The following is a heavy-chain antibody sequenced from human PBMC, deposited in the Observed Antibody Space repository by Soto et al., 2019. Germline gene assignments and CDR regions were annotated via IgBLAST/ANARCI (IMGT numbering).Heavy chain of an antibody. J-gene: IGHJ4*02. CDR2: ISWNSGSI. CDR3: AKDKGMTTVTTCFDY. CDR1: GFTFDDYA. D-gene: IGHD4-4*01. V-gene: IGHV3-9*01. Sequence: GGSLRLSCAASGFTFDDYAMHWVRQAPGKGLEWVSGISWNSGSIGYADSVKGRFTISRDNAKNSLYLQMNSLRAEDTALYYCAKDKGMTTVTTCFDYWGQGTLVTVSS.